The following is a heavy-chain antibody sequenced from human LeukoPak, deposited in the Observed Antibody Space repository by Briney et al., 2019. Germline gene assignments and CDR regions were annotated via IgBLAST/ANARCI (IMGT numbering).Heavy chain of an antibody. CDR2: ISGSGGST. CDR3: AKEYYYDSSGLDY. CDR1: GFTFSSYA. Sequence: GGSLRLSCAASGFTFSSYAMSWVRQAPGKGLEWVSAISGSGGSTYYADSVKGRFTISRDNSKNTLSLQMDSLRVEDTAVYYCAKEYYYDSSGLDYWGQGTLVTVSS. V-gene: IGHV3-23*01. J-gene: IGHJ4*02. D-gene: IGHD3-22*01.